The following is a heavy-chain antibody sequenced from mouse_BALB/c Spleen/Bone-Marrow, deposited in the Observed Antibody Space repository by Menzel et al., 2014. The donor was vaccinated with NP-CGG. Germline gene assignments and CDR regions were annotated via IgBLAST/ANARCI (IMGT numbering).Heavy chain of an antibody. J-gene: IGHJ3*01. D-gene: IGHD2-10*01. CDR2: IYPGNSDT. V-gene: IGHV1-5*01. Sequence: VQLKESGTVLARPGASVKMSCKASGYTFTSYWMHWVKQRPGQGLEWIGAIYPGNSDTSYNQKFKGKAKLTAVTSTSTAYMELSTLTNEDSAVYYCTAYYGPEGFAYWGQGTLVTVSA. CDR3: TAYYGPEGFAY. CDR1: GYTFTSYW.